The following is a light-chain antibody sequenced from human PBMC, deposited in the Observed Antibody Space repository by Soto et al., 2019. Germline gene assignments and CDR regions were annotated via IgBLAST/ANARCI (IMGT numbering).Light chain of an antibody. J-gene: IGKJ1*01. V-gene: IGKV3-11*01. Sequence: EIVLTQSPATLSLSPGERATLSCRASQSVSSYLAWYQQKPGQAPRLLIYDASNRATGIPARFSGSGSGTDFTLTISSLEPEDFAVYYCQQRSNWLWTFGQGTRVKI. CDR3: QQRSNWLWT. CDR1: QSVSSY. CDR2: DAS.